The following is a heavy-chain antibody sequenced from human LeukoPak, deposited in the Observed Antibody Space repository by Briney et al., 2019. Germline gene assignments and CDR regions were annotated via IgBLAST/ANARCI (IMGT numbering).Heavy chain of an antibody. CDR2: INPDSGAT. J-gene: IGHJ4*02. D-gene: IGHD3-22*01. CDR3: ARALPTYYYDSSGYYGDFDY. CDR1: GYTFTGHY. V-gene: IGHV1-2*02. Sequence: GASVKVSCKASGYTFTGHYMHWVRQAPGQGPEWMGWINPDSGATNYAQNFQGRVTMTRDTSISTAYMELSSLRSDDTAVYYCARALPTYYYDSSGYYGDFDYWGQGTLVTVSS.